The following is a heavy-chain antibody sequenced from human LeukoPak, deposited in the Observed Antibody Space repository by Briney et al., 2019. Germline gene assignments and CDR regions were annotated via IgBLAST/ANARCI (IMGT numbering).Heavy chain of an antibody. D-gene: IGHD2-15*01. Sequence: ASVKVSCKASGYTFTGYYMHWVRQAPGQGLEWMGWINPNSGGTNYAQKFQGRVTMTRDTSISTAYMELSRLRSDDTAVYYRARPLRRVAATQRGRNFDYWGQGTLVTVSS. CDR2: INPNSGGT. CDR1: GYTFTGYY. CDR3: ARPLRRVAATQRGRNFDY. V-gene: IGHV1-2*02. J-gene: IGHJ4*02.